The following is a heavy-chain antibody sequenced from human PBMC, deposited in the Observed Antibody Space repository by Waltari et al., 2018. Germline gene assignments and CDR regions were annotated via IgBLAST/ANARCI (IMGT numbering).Heavy chain of an antibody. CDR1: GFTFSDNY. D-gene: IGHD3-16*02. V-gene: IGHV3-72*01. Sequence: EVQLVESGGGLVQPGGSLRLSCAASGFTFSDNYMDWVRQAPGKGLEWVGRIRNRGNSYTTEYAASGKGRFTISRDDSKNSLYLQMNSLETEDTAVYYCARSNSYSPFDYWGQGILVTVSS. CDR3: ARSNSYSPFDY. J-gene: IGHJ4*02. CDR2: IRNRGNSYTT.